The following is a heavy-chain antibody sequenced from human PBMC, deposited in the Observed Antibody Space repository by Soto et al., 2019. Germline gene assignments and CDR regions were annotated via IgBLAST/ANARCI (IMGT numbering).Heavy chain of an antibody. CDR1: GGTFRSYV. J-gene: IGHJ4*02. V-gene: IGHV1-69*12. CDR2: IIPMYGTT. D-gene: IGHD1-1*01. CDR3: ARIGTLDWIDDY. Sequence: QVQLVQSGAEVKKPGSSVKVSCKASGGTFRSYVTSWVRQAPGQGLEWLGGIIPMYGTTYYAQTFQGRVTISADESTSTAFMELSSLRSEVTAVYYCARIGTLDWIDDYWGQGTLVTVSS.